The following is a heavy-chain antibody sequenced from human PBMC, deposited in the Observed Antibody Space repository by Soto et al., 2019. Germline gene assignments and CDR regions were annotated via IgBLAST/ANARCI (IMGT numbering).Heavy chain of an antibody. Sequence: SVKVSCKXSGGTLSSYVISWVRQAPGQGLEWMGGIIPIFGTTTYGEKFQGRVTITADESTSTTYMELSSLKSEDTAVYYCARDPRQHCSGETCYYSWGQGTLVTVSS. J-gene: IGHJ4*02. CDR2: IIPIFGTT. CDR1: GGTLSSYV. CDR3: ARDPRQHCSGETCYYS. D-gene: IGHD2-15*01. V-gene: IGHV1-69*13.